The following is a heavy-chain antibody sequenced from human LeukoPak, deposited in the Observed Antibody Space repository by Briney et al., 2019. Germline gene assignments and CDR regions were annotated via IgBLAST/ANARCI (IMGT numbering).Heavy chain of an antibody. CDR1: GYSISSGYY. V-gene: IGHV4-38-2*01. Sequence: SETLSLTCAVSGYSISSGYYWGWIRQPPGKGLEWIGTIHHSGSTYYNPSLKSRVTILVDTSNNQFSLKLSSVTAADTAVYYCAGFFDYPGYYFDYWGQGTLVTVSS. J-gene: IGHJ4*02. CDR3: AGFFDYPGYYFDY. D-gene: IGHD3-9*01. CDR2: IHHSGST.